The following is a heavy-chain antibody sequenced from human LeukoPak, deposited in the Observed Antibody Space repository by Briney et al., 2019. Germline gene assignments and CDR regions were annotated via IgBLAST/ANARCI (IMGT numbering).Heavy chain of an antibody. D-gene: IGHD6-19*01. CDR1: GFTFANAW. Sequence: GGSLGLSCAASGFTFANAWMNWVRQAPGKGLEWVARIKSKTDGGTTDYAAPVKGRFTISRDDSKNTLYLQMNSLKTEDTAVFYCTTDRRQIAVAGPDDYWGQGTLVTVSS. CDR3: TTDRRQIAVAGPDDY. CDR2: IKSKTDGGTT. J-gene: IGHJ4*02. V-gene: IGHV3-15*07.